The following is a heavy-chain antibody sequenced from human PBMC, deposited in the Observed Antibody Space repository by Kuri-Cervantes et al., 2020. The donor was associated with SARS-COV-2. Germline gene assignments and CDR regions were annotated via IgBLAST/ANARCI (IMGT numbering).Heavy chain of an antibody. J-gene: IGHJ4*02. CDR2: ISAYNGNT. CDR1: GYTFTSYG. V-gene: IGHV1-18*01. Sequence: ASVKVSCKASGYTFTSYGLSWVRRAPGQGLEWMGWISAYNGNTNYAQEFQGRVTITRDTSASTAYMELSSLRSEDTAVYYCARADFDYWGQGTLVTVSS. CDR3: ARADFDY.